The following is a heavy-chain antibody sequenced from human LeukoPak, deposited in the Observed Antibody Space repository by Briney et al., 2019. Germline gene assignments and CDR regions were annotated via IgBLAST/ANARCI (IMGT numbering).Heavy chain of an antibody. Sequence: GGSQSLSRAPSSLTLGAAVTHSVRQAPGKGLEYVSVISSNGGSTCYAHSVKGRFTISRDNSKNTLYLQMGSLRAEDGGVYYCEVVLSGCGLDYWGQGTLVTVSS. D-gene: IGHD3-10*01. CDR2: ISSNGGST. CDR1: SLTLGAAV. J-gene: IGHJ4*02. V-gene: IGHV3-64*01. CDR3: EVVLSGCGLDY.